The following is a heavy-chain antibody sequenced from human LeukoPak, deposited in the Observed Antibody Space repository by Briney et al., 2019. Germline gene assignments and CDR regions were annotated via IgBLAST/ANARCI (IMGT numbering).Heavy chain of an antibody. J-gene: IGHJ4*02. CDR1: GGSISSYY. CDR2: IYYSGST. V-gene: IGHV4-59*12. D-gene: IGHD6-6*01. Sequence: TSETLSLTCTVSGGSISSYYWSWIRQPPGKGLEWIGYIYYSGSTNYNPSLKSRVTISVDTSKNQFSLKLSSVTAADTAVYYCARDSSSSGPAFDYWGQGTLVTVSS. CDR3: ARDSSSSGPAFDY.